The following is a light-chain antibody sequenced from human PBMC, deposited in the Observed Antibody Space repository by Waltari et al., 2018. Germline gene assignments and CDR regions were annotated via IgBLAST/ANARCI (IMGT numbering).Light chain of an antibody. CDR2: DAS. CDR1: QHITNY. Sequence: DIQLTQSSLFLSASVGDSVTITRRASQHITNYLNWYQQKPGKAPKLLIHDASKLETGVPSRFSGSQSGTHFTLTISSLQPEDIGTYYCQRYDNLPMFAFGPGTKV. V-gene: IGKV1-33*01. J-gene: IGKJ3*01. CDR3: QRYDNLPMFA.